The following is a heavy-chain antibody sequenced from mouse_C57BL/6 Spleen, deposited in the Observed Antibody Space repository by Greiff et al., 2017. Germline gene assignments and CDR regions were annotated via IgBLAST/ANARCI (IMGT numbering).Heavy chain of an antibody. Sequence: QVQLQQSGAELVRPGASVTLSCKASGYTFTDYEMHWVKQTPVHGLEWIGAIDPETGGTAYNQKFKGKAILTTDKSSSTTYMELRSLTSEDSAVYYCTRAGDYGNFWFAYWGQGTLGTVSA. CDR3: TRAGDYGNFWFAY. V-gene: IGHV1-15*01. CDR1: GYTFTDYE. CDR2: IDPETGGT. D-gene: IGHD2-1*01. J-gene: IGHJ3*01.